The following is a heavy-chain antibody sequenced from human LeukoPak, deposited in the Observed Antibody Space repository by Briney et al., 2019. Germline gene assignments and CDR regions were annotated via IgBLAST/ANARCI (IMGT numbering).Heavy chain of an antibody. CDR2: IYHSGSI. V-gene: IGHV4-38-2*02. Sequence: SETLSLTCTVSGYSISSSYYWGWIRQPPGKGLEWIGSIYHSGSIYYNPSLKSRVTISVDTSKNQFSLKLSSVTATDTAVYYCARAIVDTAMVTAFDIWGQGTMVTVSS. CDR3: ARAIVDTAMVTAFDI. D-gene: IGHD5-18*01. J-gene: IGHJ3*02. CDR1: GYSISSSYY.